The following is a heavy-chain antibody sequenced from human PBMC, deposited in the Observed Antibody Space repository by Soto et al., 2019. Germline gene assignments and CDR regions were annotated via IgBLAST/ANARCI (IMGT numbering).Heavy chain of an antibody. CDR2: INHSGST. Sequence: QVQLQQWGAGLLKPSETLSLTCAVYGGSFSGYYWSWIRQPPGKGLEWIGEINHSGSTNYNPSLKSRVTISVDTSKNQFSLNLTSVTAAYTAVYYCAREGEGTAHFPIQYSYYFDYWGQGPLVTVSS. CDR1: GGSFSGYY. V-gene: IGHV4-34*01. J-gene: IGHJ4*02. D-gene: IGHD4-4*01. CDR3: AREGEGTAHFPIQYSYYFDY.